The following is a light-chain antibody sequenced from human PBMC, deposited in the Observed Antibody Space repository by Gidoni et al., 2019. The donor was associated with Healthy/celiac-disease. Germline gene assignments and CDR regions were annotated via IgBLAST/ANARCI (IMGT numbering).Light chain of an antibody. CDR2: EVS. CDR1: SSDVGGYNY. Sequence: QSALTQPASVSGSPGHSLTISCTGTSSDVGGYNYVSWYQQHPGKAPKLMIYEVSNRPSGVPDRFSGSKSGNTASLTISGLQAEDEADYYCSSYTSSSTLVFGGGTKLTVL. J-gene: IGLJ2*01. V-gene: IGLV2-14*01. CDR3: SSYTSSSTLV.